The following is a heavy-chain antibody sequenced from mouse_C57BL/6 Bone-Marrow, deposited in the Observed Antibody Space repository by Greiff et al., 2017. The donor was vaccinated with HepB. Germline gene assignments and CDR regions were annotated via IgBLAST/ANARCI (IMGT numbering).Heavy chain of an antibody. V-gene: IGHV10-1*01. Sequence: EVQLVESGGGLVQPKGSLKLSCAASGFSFNTYAMNWVRQAPGKGLEWVARIRSKSNNYATYYADSVKDRFTISRDDSESMLYLQMNNLKTEDTAMYYCVGALYYYGSSYYAMDYWGQGTSVTVSS. D-gene: IGHD1-1*01. CDR1: GFSFNTYA. CDR2: IRSKSNNYAT. CDR3: VGALYYYGSSYYAMDY. J-gene: IGHJ4*01.